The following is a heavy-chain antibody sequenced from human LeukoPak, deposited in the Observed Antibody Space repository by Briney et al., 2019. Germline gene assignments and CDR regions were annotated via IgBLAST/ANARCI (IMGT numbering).Heavy chain of an antibody. CDR3: AREGPDYGDFDY. J-gene: IGHJ4*02. CDR1: GFTFSSYG. Sequence: GGSLRLSCAASGFTFSSYGMHWVRQAPGKGLEWVAVIWYDGSNKYYADSVQGRFTISRDNSKNTLYLQMNSLRAEDTAVYYCAREGPDYGDFDYWGQGTLVTVSS. CDR2: IWYDGSNK. D-gene: IGHD4-17*01. V-gene: IGHV3-33*01.